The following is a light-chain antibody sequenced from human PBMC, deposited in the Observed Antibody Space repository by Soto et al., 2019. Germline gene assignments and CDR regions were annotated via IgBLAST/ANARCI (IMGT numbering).Light chain of an antibody. CDR1: QSVKSN. J-gene: IGKJ1*01. CDR2: GAS. CDR3: QQFGSLGT. V-gene: IGKV3-15*01. Sequence: EIMMTQSPATLSVSPGGRATLSCRASQSVKSNLAWYQQKPGQAPRLLIHGASTRATGIPARFSGSGSGTDFTLTIGRLEPEDFAVYYCQQFGSLGTFGQGTKVDIK.